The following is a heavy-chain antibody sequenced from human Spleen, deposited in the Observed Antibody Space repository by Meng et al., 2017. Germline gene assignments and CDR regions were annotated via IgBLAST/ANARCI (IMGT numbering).Heavy chain of an antibody. CDR1: GYTFSPYP. Sequence: QVQFVQSGAEVKKPGASVKVACKASGYTFSPYPIHWVRQAPEQGLEWMGWINPGNGNTKYSQKFQGRVTITRDTAASTAYMELHSLGYEDTAVYYCAIIQSWGQGTLVTVSS. CDR3: AIIQS. CDR2: INPGNGNT. V-gene: IGHV1-3*01. J-gene: IGHJ5*02. D-gene: IGHD4-11*01.